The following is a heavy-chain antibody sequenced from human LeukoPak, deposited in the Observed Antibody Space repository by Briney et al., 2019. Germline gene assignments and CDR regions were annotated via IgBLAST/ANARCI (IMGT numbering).Heavy chain of an antibody. J-gene: IGHJ4*02. CDR3: AHRYYDILTGYYNPFDY. CDR1: GFSLSTSGVG. V-gene: IGHV2-5*01. D-gene: IGHD3-9*01. Sequence: ESGPTLVKPTQTLTLTCTFSGFSLSTSGVGVGWIRQPPGKALEWLALIYWNDDKRYSPSLKSRLTITKDTSKNQVVLTMTNMDPVDTATYYCAHRYYDILTGYYNPFDYWGQGTLVTVSS. CDR2: IYWNDDK.